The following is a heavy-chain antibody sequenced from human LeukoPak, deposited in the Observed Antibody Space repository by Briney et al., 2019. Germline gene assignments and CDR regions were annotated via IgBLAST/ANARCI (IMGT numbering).Heavy chain of an antibody. V-gene: IGHV3-7*01. CDR1: GFNFAAFW. Sequence: GGSLRLSCEVSGFNFAAFWMNWVRQAPGKGLEWVANIKFDGSAKYYVDSVRGRFTISRDNTKNTLYLQMSSLRADDTAAYYCGRGDPDFWGQGTLVTVSS. CDR3: GRGDPDF. J-gene: IGHJ4*02. CDR2: IKFDGSAK.